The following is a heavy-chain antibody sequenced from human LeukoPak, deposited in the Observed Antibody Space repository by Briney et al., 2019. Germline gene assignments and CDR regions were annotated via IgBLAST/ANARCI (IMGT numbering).Heavy chain of an antibody. CDR3: ARGSSGNWYLTSAYMDV. J-gene: IGHJ6*03. V-gene: IGHV1-8*02. Sequence: ASVKVSCKTSEYTLTGYYIHWVRQAPGQGLEWMGWINPNSGNTGYAQKFQGRVTMTRDTSISTAYMELSSLRSEDTAVYYCARGSSGNWYLTSAYMDVWSKGTTVTISS. CDR1: EYTLTGYY. CDR2: INPNSGNT. D-gene: IGHD6-13*01.